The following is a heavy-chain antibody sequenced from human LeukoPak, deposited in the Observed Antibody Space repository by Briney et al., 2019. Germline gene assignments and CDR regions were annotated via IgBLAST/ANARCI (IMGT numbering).Heavy chain of an antibody. D-gene: IGHD4-17*01. CDR1: GFTFRSYN. Sequence: GGSLRLSCAASGFTFRSYNMNWVRQAPGKGLEWVSYIGSSSSPIYYADSVKGRFTISRDNAKNSLYLQMNSLRAEDTAVYYCTRDTGTTGEVKFDPWGQGTLVTVSS. CDR2: IGSSSSPI. J-gene: IGHJ5*02. V-gene: IGHV3-48*01. CDR3: TRDTGTTGEVKFDP.